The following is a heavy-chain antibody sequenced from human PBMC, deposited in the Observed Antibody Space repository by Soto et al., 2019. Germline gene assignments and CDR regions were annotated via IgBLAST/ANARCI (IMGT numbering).Heavy chain of an antibody. J-gene: IGHJ3*02. Sequence: SETLSLTCTVSGGSVSSGSYYWSWIRQPPGKGLEWIGYIYYSGSTNYNPSLKSRVTISVDTSKNQFSLKLSSVTAADTAVYYCARDRVVGATAGAFDIWGQGTMVTV. CDR1: GGSVSSGSYY. D-gene: IGHD1-26*01. CDR2: IYYSGST. V-gene: IGHV4-61*01. CDR3: ARDRVVGATAGAFDI.